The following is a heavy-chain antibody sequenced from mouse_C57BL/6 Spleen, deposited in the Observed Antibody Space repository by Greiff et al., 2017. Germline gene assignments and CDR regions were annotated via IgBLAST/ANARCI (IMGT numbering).Heavy chain of an antibody. CDR3: ARPGGPYYYAMDY. Sequence: VQLQQSGPGLVQPSQSLSITCTVSGFSLTSYGVHWVRQSPGKGLEWLGVIWSGGSTDYNAAFISRLSISKDNSKSQVFFKMNSLQADDTAIYYCARPGGPYYYAMDYWGQGTSVTVSS. J-gene: IGHJ4*01. CDR1: GFSLTSYG. D-gene: IGHD4-1*01. V-gene: IGHV2-2*01. CDR2: IWSGGST.